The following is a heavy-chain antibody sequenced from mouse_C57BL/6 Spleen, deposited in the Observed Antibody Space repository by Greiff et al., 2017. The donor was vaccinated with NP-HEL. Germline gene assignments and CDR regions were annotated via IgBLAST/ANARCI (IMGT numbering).Heavy chain of an antibody. CDR1: GYTFTSYW. V-gene: IGHV1-69*01. CDR2: IDPSDSYT. J-gene: IGHJ4*01. CDR3: ARLRQGGYYYAMDY. D-gene: IGHD2-12*01. Sequence: VKLQQPGAELVMPGASVKLSCKASGYTFTSYWMHWVKQRPGQGLEWIGEIDPSDSYTNYNQKFKGKSTLTVDKSSSTAYMQLSSLTSEDSAVYYCARLRQGGYYYAMDYWGQGTSVTVSS.